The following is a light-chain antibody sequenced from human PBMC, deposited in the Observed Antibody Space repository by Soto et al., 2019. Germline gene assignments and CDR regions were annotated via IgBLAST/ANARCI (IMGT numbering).Light chain of an antibody. CDR1: SYDVGGYNY. CDR2: EVS. CDR3: SSYTSTGTLYV. V-gene: IGLV2-14*01. Sequence: QSVLTQPASVSGSLGQSLTISCTGTSYDVGGYNYVSWYQQHPGKAPKLMIYEVSNRPSGIPYRFSASKSGNTASLTISGLQAEDEADYYCSSYTSTGTLYVFGTGTNLTVL. J-gene: IGLJ1*01.